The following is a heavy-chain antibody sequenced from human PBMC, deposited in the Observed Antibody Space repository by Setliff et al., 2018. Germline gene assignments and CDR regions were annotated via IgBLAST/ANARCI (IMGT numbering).Heavy chain of an antibody. J-gene: IGHJ6*03. CDR2: IYTSGTT. V-gene: IGHV4-61*09. CDR3: ARSNMGNYYDSGRYYYYYYMDV. D-gene: IGHD3-10*01. CDR1: GGSISSGSYY. Sequence: SETLSLTCGVSGGSISSGSYYWTWIRQPAGKGLEWIGHIYTSGTTKYNPSLKSRVTISVDASKNQFFLKLTSVTAADTAVYYCARSNMGNYYDSGRYYYYYYMDVWGKGTTVTV.